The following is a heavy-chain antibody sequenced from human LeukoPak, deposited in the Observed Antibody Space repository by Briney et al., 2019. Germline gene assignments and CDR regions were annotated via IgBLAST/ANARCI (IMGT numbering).Heavy chain of an antibody. CDR1: GGSISSYY. D-gene: IGHD6-13*01. CDR3: ARMYSSRLVL. J-gene: IGHJ4*02. V-gene: IGHV4-59*12. Sequence: SETLSLTCTVSGGSISSYYWSWIRQPPGKGLEWIGYIYYSGSTYYNPSLKSRVTISVDTSKNQFSLKLSSVTAADTAVYYCARMYSSRLVLWGQGTLVTVSS. CDR2: IYYSGST.